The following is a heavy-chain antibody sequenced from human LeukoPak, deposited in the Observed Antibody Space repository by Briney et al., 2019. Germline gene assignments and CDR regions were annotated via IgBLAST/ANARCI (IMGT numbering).Heavy chain of an antibody. D-gene: IGHD3-22*01. Sequence: GNSLRISCKGSGYSFTSHWISWVRQTPGKGLEWMGRIAPSDSYTIYSPSFQGHVTISADKSISTAYLQWSSLKASDIAMYYCARAPEYYYDSSGYYPHFGYWGRGTLVTVSS. J-gene: IGHJ4*02. CDR3: ARAPEYYYDSSGYYPHFGY. CDR1: GYSFTSHW. CDR2: IAPSDSYT. V-gene: IGHV5-10-1*01.